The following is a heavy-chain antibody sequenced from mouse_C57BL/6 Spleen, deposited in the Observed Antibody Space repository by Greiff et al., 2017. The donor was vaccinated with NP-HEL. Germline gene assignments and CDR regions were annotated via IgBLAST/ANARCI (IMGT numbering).Heavy chain of an antibody. CDR2: IYPRDGST. D-gene: IGHD1-1*01. CDR1: GYTFTSYD. Sequence: VKLMESGPELVKPGASVKLSCKASGYTFTSYDINWVKQRPGQGLEWIGWIYPRDGSTKYNEKFKGKATLTVDTSSSTAYMELHSLTSEDSAVYFCARRILIGGSSSYYFDYWGQGTTLTVSS. J-gene: IGHJ2*01. V-gene: IGHV1-85*01. CDR3: ARRILIGGSSSYYFDY.